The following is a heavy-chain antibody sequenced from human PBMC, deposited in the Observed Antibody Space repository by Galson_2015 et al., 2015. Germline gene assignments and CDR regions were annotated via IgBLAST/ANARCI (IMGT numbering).Heavy chain of an antibody. J-gene: IGHJ4*02. CDR3: ARASQDCSSSSCPYNY. CDR2: ISGSGGST. CDR1: GFTFSSYA. V-gene: IGHV3-23*01. D-gene: IGHD2-15*01. Sequence: SLRLSCAASGFTFSSYAMSWVRQAPGKGLEWVSAISGSGGSTYYADSVKGRFTISRDNSKNTLYLQMNSLRAEDTAVYYCARASQDCSSSSCPYNYWGQGTLVTVSS.